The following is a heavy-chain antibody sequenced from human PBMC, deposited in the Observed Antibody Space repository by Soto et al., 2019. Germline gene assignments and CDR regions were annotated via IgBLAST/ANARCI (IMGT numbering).Heavy chain of an antibody. V-gene: IGHV3-33*01. CDR2: TWYAGRNN. CDR3: AMYYTSFGMGVGY. J-gene: IGHJ4*02. D-gene: IGHD3-3*01. CDR1: GFTFSSYG. Sequence: QVQLVESGGGVVQPGRSLRLSCAAYGFTFSSYGMHWVRQAPGKGLEWVAVTWYAGRNNYYADSVKRRVTISRDNSKNTLYLQMNSLRAVDTAVYYCAMYYTSFGMGVGYWCQGTLVTVSS.